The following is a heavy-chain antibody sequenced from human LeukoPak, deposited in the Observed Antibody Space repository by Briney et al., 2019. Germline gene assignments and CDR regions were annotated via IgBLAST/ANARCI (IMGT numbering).Heavy chain of an antibody. CDR3: ARLPVVVVVAATHGSPDY. CDR1: GGSISSSTW. Sequence: SGTLSLTCAVSGGSISSSTWWSWVRQPPGKGLEWLGESNNGGSTNYNPSLKSRVTISVDTSKNQFSLKLSSVTAADTAVYYCARLPVVVVVAATHGSPDYWGQGTLVTVSS. V-gene: IGHV4-4*02. CDR2: SNNGGST. J-gene: IGHJ4*02. D-gene: IGHD2-15*01.